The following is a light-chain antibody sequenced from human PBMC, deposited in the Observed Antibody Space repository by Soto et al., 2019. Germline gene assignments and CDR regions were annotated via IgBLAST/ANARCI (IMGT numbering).Light chain of an antibody. V-gene: IGLV2-8*01. CDR2: EVN. Sequence: QSALTQPPSASGSPGQSVTISCTGTNSDVGGYNYVSWYQQHPGKAPKLMIYEVNKRPSGVPARFSGSKSGSTASLTVSGLQAEDEADYYCSSYAGSSSWVFGGGTKVTVL. J-gene: IGLJ3*02. CDR1: NSDVGGYNY. CDR3: SSYAGSSSWV.